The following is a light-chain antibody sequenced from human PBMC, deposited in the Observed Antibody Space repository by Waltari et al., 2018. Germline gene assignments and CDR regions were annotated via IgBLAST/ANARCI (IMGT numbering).Light chain of an antibody. CDR2: PTS. CDR3: QQYADLPPT. CDR1: PVISSW. V-gene: IGKV1D-16*01. Sequence: IQMTQSPSSLSPSVGDKLTITCHASPVISSWLAWYQQQPGKPPQPLIYPTSCLQRGVPSRFSGSGAGADYTLTISRLQPEDFATYCCQQYADLPPTFGHGTKVEIK. J-gene: IGKJ1*01.